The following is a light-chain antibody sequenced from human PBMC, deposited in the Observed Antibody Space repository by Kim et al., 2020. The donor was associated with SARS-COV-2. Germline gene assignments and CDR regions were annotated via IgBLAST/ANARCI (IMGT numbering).Light chain of an antibody. CDR1: QTIGSDS. CDR2: ETS. Sequence: SPGESATLSCRASQTIGSDSLAWYQQKPGQAPTLLIDETSTRATGVPDRFSGSGSGTDFILTLSRLEPDDFAVFYWQHYSNSVSTFGPGTKVDIK. CDR3: QHYSNSVST. V-gene: IGKV3-20*01. J-gene: IGKJ3*01.